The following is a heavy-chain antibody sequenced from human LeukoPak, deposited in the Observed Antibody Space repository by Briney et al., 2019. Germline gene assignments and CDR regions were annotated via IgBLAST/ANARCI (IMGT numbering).Heavy chain of an antibody. J-gene: IGHJ3*02. CDR1: GGSISGSY. CDR3: ARSARKYYDSSDFWSPGPFDI. D-gene: IGHD3-22*01. CDR2: IYSTGST. Sequence: SETLSLTCTVSGGSISGSYWSWIRQPPGKGLEWIGYIYSTGSTHYNPSLRSRVTISEDTSKNQFSLELNSVTAADTAIYYCARSARKYYDSSDFWSPGPFDIWGQGTMVTVSS. V-gene: IGHV4-59*01.